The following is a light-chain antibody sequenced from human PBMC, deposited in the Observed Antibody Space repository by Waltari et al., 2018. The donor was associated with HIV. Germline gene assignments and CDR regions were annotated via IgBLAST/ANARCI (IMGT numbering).Light chain of an antibody. CDR2: GAS. V-gene: IGKV3-20*01. CDR3: QHYTSSPTWT. CDR1: QSVSSD. J-gene: IGKJ1*01. Sequence: IVLPQSPGTLSLSPGERATYSCSASQSVSSDLAWYHQRPGQAPRLLIYGASTRATGIPDRFSGSGSGTDFTLTINSLEPEDFAVYYCQHYTSSPTWTFGQGTKVEIK.